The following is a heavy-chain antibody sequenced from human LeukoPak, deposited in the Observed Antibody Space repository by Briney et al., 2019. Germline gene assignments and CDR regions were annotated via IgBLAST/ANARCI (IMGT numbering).Heavy chain of an antibody. CDR1: GITLSNYG. Sequence: GGSLRLSCAVSGITLSNYGMTWVRQAPGKGLEWVAGISDSGGRTNYADSVKGRFTISRDNPKNTLYLQMNSLRAEDTAVYFCAKRGVVIRVVLVGFHKEAYYFDSWGQGALVTVSS. D-gene: IGHD2-8*02. J-gene: IGHJ4*02. CDR2: ISDSGGRT. V-gene: IGHV3-23*01. CDR3: AKRGVVIRVVLVGFHKEAYYFDS.